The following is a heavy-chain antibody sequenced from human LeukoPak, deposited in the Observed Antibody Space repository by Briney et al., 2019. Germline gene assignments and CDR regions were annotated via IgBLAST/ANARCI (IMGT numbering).Heavy chain of an antibody. V-gene: IGHV4-59*01. CDR3: AKGGRPGAFDI. D-gene: IGHD3/OR15-3a*01. J-gene: IGHJ3*02. CDR1: GASISSYY. Sequence: PSETLSLTCAVSGASISSYYWTWIRQPPGKGLEYLAYISNSGSTNYNPSLESRVTISVDTSKSQLSLKVSSVTAADTAVYYCAKGGRPGAFDIWGQGTMVTVSS. CDR2: ISNSGST.